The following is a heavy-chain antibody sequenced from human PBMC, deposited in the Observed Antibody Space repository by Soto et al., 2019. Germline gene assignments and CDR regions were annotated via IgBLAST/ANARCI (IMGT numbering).Heavy chain of an antibody. CDR1: GYISTSYW. V-gene: IGHV5-51*01. J-gene: IGHJ4*02. CDR2: ITPSDSET. Sequence: PGASLKISCKTSGYISTSYWIGWVRQKPGKGLEWMGIITPSDSETRYCPSFQGQVIISADRSISTASLEWSSLKASDSAIYYCARASPGGSLGSPPGYWGQGTLVTVSS. CDR3: ARASPGGSLGSPPGY. D-gene: IGHD3-10*01.